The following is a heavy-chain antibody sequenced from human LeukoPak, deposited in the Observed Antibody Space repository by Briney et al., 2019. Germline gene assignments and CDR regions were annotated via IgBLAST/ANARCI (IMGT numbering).Heavy chain of an antibody. Sequence: ASVKVSCKASGYTFTTYGINWVRQATGQGLEGMGWMNPNSGDTGYAQKFQGRVTMTRNTSINTAYMELSSLRSEDTAVYYCARVIEWEVISHYYYMDVWGKGTTVTISS. V-gene: IGHV1-8*01. CDR2: MNPNSGDT. J-gene: IGHJ6*03. CDR1: GYTFTTYG. CDR3: ARVIEWEVISHYYYMDV. D-gene: IGHD1-26*01.